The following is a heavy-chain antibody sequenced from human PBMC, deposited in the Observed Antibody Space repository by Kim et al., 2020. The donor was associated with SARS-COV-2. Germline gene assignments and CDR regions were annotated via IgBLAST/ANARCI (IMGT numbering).Heavy chain of an antibody. V-gene: IGHV3-7*05. CDR1: GISFSSYG. Sequence: GGSLRLSCAASGISFSSYGMNWIRQAPGKGLEWVTNIKQDGSVKNYVESAKGRFTVSRDNVQSSAYLQMDSLRVEDTAIYYCAGGVGWRIEHWGQGTRVTVSS. CDR2: IKQDGSVK. CDR3: AGGVGWRIEH. J-gene: IGHJ1*01. D-gene: IGHD6-19*01.